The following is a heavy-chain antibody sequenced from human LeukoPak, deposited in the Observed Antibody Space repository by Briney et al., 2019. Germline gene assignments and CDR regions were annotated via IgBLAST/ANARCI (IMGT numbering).Heavy chain of an antibody. J-gene: IGHJ4*02. Sequence: GGSLRLSCAASGFSFTSYGMTWVRQAPGKGLEWVSYISSGGSIIHYADSVKGRFTISRDNAKNSLFLQMSSLRAEDTAVYYCARDTLGDYWGQGTLVTVSS. CDR1: GFSFTSYG. CDR2: ISSGGSII. CDR3: ARDTLGDY. V-gene: IGHV3-48*03. D-gene: IGHD3-16*01.